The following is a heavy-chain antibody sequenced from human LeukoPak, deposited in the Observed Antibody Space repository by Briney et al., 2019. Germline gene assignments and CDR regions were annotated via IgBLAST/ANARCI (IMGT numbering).Heavy chain of an antibody. Sequence: SETLSLTCGVYGGSFSGYYWSWLRQPPGKGLEWIGEINHSGSTNYNSSLKSRVTISVDTSKNQFSLKLSSVTAADTAVYYCARDGYCSGTRCYSSDAFDIWGQGTMVTVSS. D-gene: IGHD2-15*01. J-gene: IGHJ3*02. CDR2: INHSGST. CDR3: ARDGYCSGTRCYSSDAFDI. V-gene: IGHV4-34*01. CDR1: GGSFSGYY.